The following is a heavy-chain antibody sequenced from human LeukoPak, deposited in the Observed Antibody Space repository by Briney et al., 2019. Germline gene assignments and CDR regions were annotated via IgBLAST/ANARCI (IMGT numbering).Heavy chain of an antibody. Sequence: ASVKVSCKASGYTFTSYDINWVRQATGQGLEWMGWMIPNSSNTGYAQKFQGRVTMTRNSSISTAYMELSSLRSEDTAVYYCARGVRGGVVLMGAPRTYYFDYWGQGTLVTVSS. D-gene: IGHD2-8*01. CDR3: ARGVRGGVVLMGAPRTYYFDY. CDR1: GYTFTSYD. CDR2: MIPNSSNT. V-gene: IGHV1-8*01. J-gene: IGHJ4*02.